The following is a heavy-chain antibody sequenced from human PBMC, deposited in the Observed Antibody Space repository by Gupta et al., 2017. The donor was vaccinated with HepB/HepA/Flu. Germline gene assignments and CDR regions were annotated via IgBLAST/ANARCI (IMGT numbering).Heavy chain of an antibody. CDR2: IRGSGAGT. CDR1: GFTFSSYG. J-gene: IGHJ6*02. V-gene: IGHV3-23*01. CDR3: AKGWGSDWFGNGMDV. Sequence: EVQLLESGGGLVQPGGSLSLSCAASGFTFSSYGMSWVRQPPGKGLECVSAIRGSGAGTFYADSVKGRFTISRDTSKNTLHLQMNSLRADDTAVYYCAKGWGSDWFGNGMDVWGQGTTVTVSS. D-gene: IGHD6-19*01.